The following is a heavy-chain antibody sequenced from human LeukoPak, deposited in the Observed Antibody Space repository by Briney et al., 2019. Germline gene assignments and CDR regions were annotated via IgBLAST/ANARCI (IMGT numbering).Heavy chain of an antibody. CDR2: ISGPGDST. V-gene: IGHV3-23*01. J-gene: IGHJ4*02. CDR1: GFTFSSYA. D-gene: IGHD3-10*01. Sequence: PGGSLRLSCAASGFTFSSYAMSWVRQAPGKGLEWVSAISGPGDSTYYSDSVKGRFTISRDNARNTLYLQMDKLGVEDTAVYYCAKDRVHGVVPDHWGQGTLVAVSS. CDR3: AKDRVHGVVPDH.